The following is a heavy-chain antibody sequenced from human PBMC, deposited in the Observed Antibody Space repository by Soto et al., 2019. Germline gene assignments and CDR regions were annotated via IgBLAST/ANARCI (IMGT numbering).Heavy chain of an antibody. Sequence: GSLRLSCAASGFSVSSSAMSWVRQAPGKGLEWVSTISGGGVSTYYADSVKGRFTISGDNSKDTLYLQINSLRAEDTAVYYCANPIPKTGTTFGFWGQGPLVTVSS. CDR1: GFSVSSSA. CDR3: ANPIPKTGTTFGF. J-gene: IGHJ4*02. CDR2: ISGGGVST. V-gene: IGHV3-23*01. D-gene: IGHD1-1*01.